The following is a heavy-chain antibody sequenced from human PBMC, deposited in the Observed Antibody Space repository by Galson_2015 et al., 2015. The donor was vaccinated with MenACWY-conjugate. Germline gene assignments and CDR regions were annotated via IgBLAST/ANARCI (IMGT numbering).Heavy chain of an antibody. V-gene: IGHV3-73*01. D-gene: IGHD4-23*01. CDR3: AKEDDSGGNDAFGDI. Sequence: SLRLSCAASGFIFSGSEMHWVRQASGKGLEWVGRIRSKPYNYATAYSASVKGRFTISRDDSKNTAYLQMNSLRAEDTAVYFCAKEDDSGGNDAFGDIWGLGTTVTVFS. J-gene: IGHJ3*02. CDR2: IRSKPYNYAT. CDR1: GFIFSGSE.